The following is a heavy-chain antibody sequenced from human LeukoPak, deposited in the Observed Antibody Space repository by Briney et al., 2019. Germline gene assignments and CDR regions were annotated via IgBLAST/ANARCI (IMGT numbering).Heavy chain of an antibody. J-gene: IGHJ4*02. CDR2: ISHSGST. CDR1: GGSFSNYY. CDR3: ASQVMITFGGVIVVPGDDY. D-gene: IGHD3-16*02. V-gene: IGHV4-34*01. Sequence: PSETLSLTCAVYGGSFSNYYWSWIRQPPGKGLEWIGEISHSGSTNYNPSLKSRVTISVDTSKNQFSLKLSSVTAADTAVYYCASQVMITFGGVIVVPGDDYWGQGTLVTVSS.